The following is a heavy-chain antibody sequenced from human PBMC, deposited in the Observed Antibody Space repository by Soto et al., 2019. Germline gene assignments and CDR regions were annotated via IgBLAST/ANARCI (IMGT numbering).Heavy chain of an antibody. J-gene: IGHJ4*02. CDR1: GFSLSNARMG. CDR2: IFSNDEK. Sequence: QVTLKESGPVLVKPTETLTLTCTVSGFSLSNARMGVSWIRQPPGKALEWLAHIFSNDEKSYSTSLKNRLTLLKDTAKSQVVLTMTNMDPVDTATYYCARYAHDPTELSFDYWGQGTLVTVSS. V-gene: IGHV2-26*01. D-gene: IGHD1-7*01. CDR3: ARYAHDPTELSFDY.